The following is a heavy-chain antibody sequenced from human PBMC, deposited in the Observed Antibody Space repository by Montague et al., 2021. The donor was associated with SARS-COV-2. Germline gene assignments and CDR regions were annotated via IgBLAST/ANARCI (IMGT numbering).Heavy chain of an antibody. Sequence: SETLSLTCTVSGGSITRNYYWGWIRQPPGKGLEWVGNIYYSGTTFINPSLESRVTISVDASKNQFSLHLTSVTAADTAVYYWARPLVRGVPKAFDIWGQGALVTVSS. J-gene: IGHJ3*02. CDR2: IYYSGTT. V-gene: IGHV4-39*01. CDR1: GGSITRNYY. CDR3: ARPLVRGVPKAFDI. D-gene: IGHD3-10*01.